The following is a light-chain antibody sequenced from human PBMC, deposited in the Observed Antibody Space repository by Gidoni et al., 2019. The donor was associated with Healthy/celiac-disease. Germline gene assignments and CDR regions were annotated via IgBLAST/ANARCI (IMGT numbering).Light chain of an antibody. CDR3: QQSYSTPWT. CDR1: QSISSY. J-gene: IGKJ1*01. V-gene: IGKV1-39*01. CDR2: AAS. Sequence: DIQRTHSPSSLSASVGDRVTITCRASQSISSYLNWYQQKPGKAPKLLIYAASSLQSGVPSRFSGSGSGTDFTLTISSLQPEDFATYYCQQSYSTPWTFXQXTKVEIK.